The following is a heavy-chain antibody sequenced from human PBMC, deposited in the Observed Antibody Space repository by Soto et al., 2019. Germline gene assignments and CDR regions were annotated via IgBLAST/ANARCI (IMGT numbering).Heavy chain of an antibody. CDR1: GGTFSSYA. V-gene: IGHV1-69*01. CDR3: ARSGPYSSSWFPFENWFDP. D-gene: IGHD6-13*01. Sequence: QVQLVQSGAEVKKPGSSVKVSCTASGGTFSSYAISWVRQAPGQGLEWMGGSIPIFGTANYAQKFQGRVTITADESTSTAYMELSSLGSEDTAVYSCARSGPYSSSWFPFENWFDPLGQGTLVTVSS. CDR2: SIPIFGTA. J-gene: IGHJ5*02.